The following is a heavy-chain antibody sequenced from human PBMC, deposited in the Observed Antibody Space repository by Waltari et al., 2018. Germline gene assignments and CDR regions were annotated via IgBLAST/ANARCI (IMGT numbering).Heavy chain of an antibody. J-gene: IGHJ6*02. CDR2: RKQDGSEK. V-gene: IGHV3-7*04. CDR3: ARGRIFGVVSYGMDV. D-gene: IGHD3-3*01. Sequence: EVQLVESGGGLVQPGGSLRLSCAASGFTFSSYWMRWVRQAPGKGWDWWDNRKQDGSEKYYVDSVKGRFTISRDNAKNSLYLQMNSLRAEDTAVYYCARGRIFGVVSYGMDVWGQGTTVTVSS. CDR1: GFTFSSYW.